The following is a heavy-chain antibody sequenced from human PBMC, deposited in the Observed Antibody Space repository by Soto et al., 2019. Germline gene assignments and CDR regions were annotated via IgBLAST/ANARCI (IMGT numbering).Heavy chain of an antibody. Sequence: ASVKVSCKATGYSFTDYHIHWVRPAPGQGLAWLGRTRRTGGGSSTAQSFQSGDTMASAASIITASRELTRLTSYDTTINYCAKDDSADCSKGVCSCFSSHDMDVWGQGTTVTVSS. CDR3: AKDDSADCSKGVCSCFSSHDMDV. J-gene: IGHJ6*02. CDR2: TRRTGGGS. V-gene: IGHV1-2*06. D-gene: IGHD2-8*01. CDR1: GYSFTDYH.